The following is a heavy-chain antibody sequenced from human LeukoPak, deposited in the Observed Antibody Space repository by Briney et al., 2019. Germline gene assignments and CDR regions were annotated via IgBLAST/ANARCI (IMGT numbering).Heavy chain of an antibody. CDR1: GGSFSGYY. J-gene: IGHJ6*02. Sequence: SETLSLTCAVYGGSFSGYYWSWIRQPPGKGLEWIGEINHSGSTNYNPSLKSRVTISVDTSKNQFSLKLSSVTAADTAVYYCARGPKGGYCGSTSCYRAPYYYYGMDVWGQGTTVTVSS. V-gene: IGHV4-34*01. D-gene: IGHD2-2*03. CDR2: INHSGST. CDR3: ARGPKGGYCGSTSCYRAPYYYYGMDV.